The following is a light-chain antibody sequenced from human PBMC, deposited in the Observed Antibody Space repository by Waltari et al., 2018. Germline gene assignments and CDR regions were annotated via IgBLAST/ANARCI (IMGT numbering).Light chain of an antibody. J-gene: IGKJ5*01. CDR3: QQYNTYPIT. V-gene: IGKV1-16*01. Sequence: DVQMTQSPPSLSASVGDRVIITCRASRGINNYLAWFQQKPGRAPKSLIYDVSTLKSVVPSSFSGSGSGTDFTLTISILQPEDFATYYCQQYNTYPITFGQGTRLEIK. CDR1: RGINNY. CDR2: DVS.